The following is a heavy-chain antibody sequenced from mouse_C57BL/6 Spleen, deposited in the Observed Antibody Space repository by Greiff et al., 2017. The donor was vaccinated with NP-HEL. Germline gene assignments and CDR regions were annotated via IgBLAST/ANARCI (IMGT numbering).Heavy chain of an antibody. CDR3: AKGYGNYVGYFDV. D-gene: IGHD2-1*01. Sequence: VQLQQSGPELVKPGASVKIPCKASGYTFTDYNMDWVKQSHGKSLEWIGDINPNNGGTNYNQKFKGKATLTVDKSSSTAYMELRSLTSEDTAVYYCAKGYGNYVGYFDVWGTGTTVTVSS. V-gene: IGHV1-18*01. J-gene: IGHJ1*03. CDR1: GYTFTDYN. CDR2: INPNNGGT.